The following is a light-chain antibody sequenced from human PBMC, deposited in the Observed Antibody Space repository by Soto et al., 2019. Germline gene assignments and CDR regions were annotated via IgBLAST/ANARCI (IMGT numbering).Light chain of an antibody. V-gene: IGLV2-14*01. CDR1: RNDVGLYNY. Sequence: QSALTQPGSVSASPGQSITISCTGTRNDVGLYNYVSWYQHHPGNAPKLIIYGVSDRPSGVSNRFSGSKSGNTASLTISGLQAEDEADYYCSSYTTTTLEVFGTGTKVTVL. CDR3: SSYTTTTLEV. J-gene: IGLJ1*01. CDR2: GVS.